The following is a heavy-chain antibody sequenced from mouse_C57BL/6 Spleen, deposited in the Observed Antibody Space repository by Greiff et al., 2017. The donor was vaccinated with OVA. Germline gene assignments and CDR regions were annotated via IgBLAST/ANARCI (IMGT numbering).Heavy chain of an antibody. CDR1: GYSFTGYY. D-gene: IGHD3-2*02. V-gene: IGHV1-31*01. Sequence: VHVKQSGPELVKPGASVKISCKASGYSFTGYYMHWVKQSHGNILDWIGYIYPYNGVSSYNQKFKGKATLTVDKSSSTAYMELRSLTSEDSAVYYCAREGDSSGTGYFDYWGQGTTLTVSS. J-gene: IGHJ2*01. CDR3: AREGDSSGTGYFDY. CDR2: IYPYNGVS.